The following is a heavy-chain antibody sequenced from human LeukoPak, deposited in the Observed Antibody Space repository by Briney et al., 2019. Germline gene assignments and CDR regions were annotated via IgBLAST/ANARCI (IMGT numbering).Heavy chain of an antibody. J-gene: IGHJ3*02. V-gene: IGHV3-53*04. CDR1: GFTVSSNY. CDR3: ARAVRSRAFDI. D-gene: IGHD2/OR15-2a*01. Sequence: GGSLRLSCAASGFTVSSNYMSWVRQAPGKGLEWVSVIYSGGSTYYADSVKGRFTISRHNSKNTLYLQMNSLRAEDTAVYYRARAVRSRAFDIWGQGTMVTVSS. CDR2: IYSGGST.